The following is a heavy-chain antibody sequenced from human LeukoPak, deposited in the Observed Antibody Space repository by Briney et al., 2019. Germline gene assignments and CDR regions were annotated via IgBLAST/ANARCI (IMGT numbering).Heavy chain of an antibody. Sequence: GGSLRLSCAASGFTFSNFAMHWVRQAPGKGLEWVAVISYDGDNEYYADSVKGQFTISRDNSKDRLYLQMNSLRPEDTAMYYCARVRGGRSWYYYGWTSGAEGPRSPSP. CDR2: ISYDGDNE. CDR1: GFTFSNFA. J-gene: IGHJ6*02. D-gene: IGHD3-16*01. V-gene: IGHV3-30-3*01. CDR3: ARVRGGRSWYYYGWTS.